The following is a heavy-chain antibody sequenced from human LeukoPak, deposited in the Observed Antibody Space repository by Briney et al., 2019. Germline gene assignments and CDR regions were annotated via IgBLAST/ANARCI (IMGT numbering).Heavy chain of an antibody. CDR2: IYTSGST. CDR3: ARRGGYSGYDYPLYYYYMDV. D-gene: IGHD5-12*01. CDR1: GGSISSYY. Sequence: NPSETLSLTCTVSGGSISSYYWSWIRQPPGKGLEWIGYIYTSGSTNYNPSLKSRVTISVGTSKNQFSLKLSSVTAADTAVYYCARRGGYSGYDYPLYYYYMDVWGKGTTVTVSS. J-gene: IGHJ6*03. V-gene: IGHV4-4*09.